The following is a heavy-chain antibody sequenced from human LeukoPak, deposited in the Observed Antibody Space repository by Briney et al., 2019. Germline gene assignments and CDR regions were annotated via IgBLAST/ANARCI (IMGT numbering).Heavy chain of an antibody. Sequence: GGSLRLSCAVSGFTFSSYDMHWVRQATGKGLEWVSAIGTAGDTYYPGSVKGRFTISRENAKNSLYLQMNSLRAGDTAVYYCARGVAAAGYGMDVWGQGTTVTVSS. J-gene: IGHJ6*02. V-gene: IGHV3-13*01. CDR3: ARGVAAAGYGMDV. CDR2: IGTAGDT. CDR1: GFTFSSYD. D-gene: IGHD6-13*01.